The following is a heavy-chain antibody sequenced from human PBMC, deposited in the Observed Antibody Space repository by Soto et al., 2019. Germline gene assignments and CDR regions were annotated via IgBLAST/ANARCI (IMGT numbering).Heavy chain of an antibody. J-gene: IGHJ4*02. Sequence: QLQLQESGSGLVKPSQTLSLTCAVSGGSISSGGYSWSWIRQPPGKGLEWIGYIYHSGSTYYNPSLKSRVTISVDRSKNQFPLKLSSVTAADTAVYYCARAGKVGAKRYYFDYWGQGTLVTVSS. V-gene: IGHV4-30-2*01. CDR2: IYHSGST. CDR3: ARAGKVGAKRYYFDY. D-gene: IGHD1-26*01. CDR1: GGSISSGGYS.